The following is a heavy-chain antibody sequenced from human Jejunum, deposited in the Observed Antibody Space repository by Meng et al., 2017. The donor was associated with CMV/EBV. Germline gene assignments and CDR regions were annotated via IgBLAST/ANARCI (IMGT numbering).Heavy chain of an antibody. J-gene: IGHJ6*02. Sequence: GFIFSDDWMRWVRQAPGKGLEWVANIKGDGSAKYSADSVKGRFTIARDNAKWTLYLQMTSLRVEDTAVYYCAKWVVPPGVGYGLDVWGQGTAVTVSS. CDR3: AKWVVPPGVGYGLDV. CDR1: GFIFSDDW. D-gene: IGHD2-2*01. CDR2: IKGDGSAK. V-gene: IGHV3-7*01.